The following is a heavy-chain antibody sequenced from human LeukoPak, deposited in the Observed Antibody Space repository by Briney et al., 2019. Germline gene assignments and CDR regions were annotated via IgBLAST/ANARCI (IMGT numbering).Heavy chain of an antibody. D-gene: IGHD3-9*01. J-gene: IGHJ4*02. CDR1: GFTFSSYA. V-gene: IGHV3-23*01. Sequence: GGSLRLSCAASGFTFSSYAMNWVRQAPGKGLEWVAGISSGDRTFHTDSVKGRFTISRDKSKDTLYLQMNSLRAEDTAVYYCAKDATASPYFHWFDNWGQGTQVIVSS. CDR3: AKDATASPYFHWFDN. CDR2: ISSGDRT.